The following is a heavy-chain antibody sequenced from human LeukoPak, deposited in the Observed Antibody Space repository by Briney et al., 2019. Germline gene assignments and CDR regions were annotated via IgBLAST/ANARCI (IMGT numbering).Heavy chain of an antibody. J-gene: IGHJ4*02. Sequence: GGSLRLSCATSGFPFSSYAMTWVRQAPGKGLECVSAISGSAGTTYYADSVKGRFTISRDNSRNTLYLQMSSLRADDTAAYYCAKGALEWTYYFDYWGQGILVTVSS. CDR1: GFPFSSYA. V-gene: IGHV3-23*01. D-gene: IGHD3-3*01. CDR3: AKGALEWTYYFDY. CDR2: ISGSAGTT.